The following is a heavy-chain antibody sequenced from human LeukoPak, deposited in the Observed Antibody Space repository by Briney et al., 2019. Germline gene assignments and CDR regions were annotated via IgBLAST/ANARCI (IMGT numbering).Heavy chain of an antibody. V-gene: IGHV3-64*01. CDR2: ISTNGGST. J-gene: IGHJ4*02. D-gene: IGHD6-13*01. Sequence: PGGSLRLSCAASGFTVSSYAMYWVRQAPGKGLEYVSAISTNGGSTYYANSVKGRFTISRDNSKNTLYLQMGSLRAEDMAVYYCAGGSSWYRGIDYWGQGTLVTVSS. CDR1: GFTVSSYA. CDR3: AGGSSWYRGIDY.